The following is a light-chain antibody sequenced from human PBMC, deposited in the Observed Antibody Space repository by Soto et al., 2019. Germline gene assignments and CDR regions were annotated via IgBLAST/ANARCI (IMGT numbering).Light chain of an antibody. V-gene: IGLV1-40*01. CDR1: SSNIRPGYD. CDR3: QSYDSSLSGSVV. Sequence: QSVLTQPPSVSGAPGQRVTISCTGSSSNIRPGYDVNWYQQLPGTAPKLLIYGNSNRPSGVPDRFSGSKSGTSASLAITGLQAEDEADYYCQSYDSSLSGSVVFGGGTKLTVL. J-gene: IGLJ2*01. CDR2: GNS.